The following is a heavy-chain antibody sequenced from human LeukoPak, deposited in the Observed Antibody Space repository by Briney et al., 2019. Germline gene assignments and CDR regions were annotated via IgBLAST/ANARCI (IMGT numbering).Heavy chain of an antibody. D-gene: IGHD4-17*01. J-gene: IGHJ3*02. CDR1: GDSVSSNSAA. CDR3: AAGDYGDYVGAFDI. CDR2: TYYRSKWYN. Sequence: SPTLSLTCAISGDSVSSNSAAWNWIRQSPSRGLEWLGSTYYRSKWYNDYAVSVKSRITINPDTSKNQLSLQLNSVTPEDTAVYYCAAGDYGDYVGAFDIWGQGTMVTVSS. V-gene: IGHV6-1*01.